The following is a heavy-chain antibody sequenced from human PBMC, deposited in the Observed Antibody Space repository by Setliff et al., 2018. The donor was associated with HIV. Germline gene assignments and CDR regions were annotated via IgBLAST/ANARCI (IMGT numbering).Heavy chain of an antibody. CDR3: ARGSPAYCTRIICRQPLGY. CDR2: FNPNNGGA. V-gene: IGHV1-2*02. Sequence: ASVKVSCKASAYTFTDYYIHWVRQAPGQGLEWMGWFNPNNGGANYARKFQGRVTMTRDTSISTAYMELSRLKSDDTAVYYCARGSPAYCTRIICRQPLGYWGQGTLVTVS. J-gene: IGHJ4*02. D-gene: IGHD2-8*01. CDR1: AYTFTDYY.